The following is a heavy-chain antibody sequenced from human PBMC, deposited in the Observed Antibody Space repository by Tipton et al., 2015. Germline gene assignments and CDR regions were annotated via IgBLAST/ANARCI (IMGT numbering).Heavy chain of an antibody. V-gene: IGHV4-4*07. CDR1: GDSIRNNY. CDR2: IYSGGSV. CDR3: ARDPGVGSGWSHRGDY. Sequence: GLVKPSENLSLACSVSGDSIRNNYWSWIRQPVGKGLEWIGRIYSGGSVDYNSSLRGRVTMSIDTSKKEFSLSLTSMTAADTAVYYCARDPGVGSGWSHRGDYWGQGTLVTVSS. J-gene: IGHJ4*02. D-gene: IGHD6-19*01.